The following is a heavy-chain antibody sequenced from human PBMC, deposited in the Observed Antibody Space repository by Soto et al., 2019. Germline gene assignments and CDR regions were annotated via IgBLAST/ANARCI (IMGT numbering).Heavy chain of an antibody. D-gene: IGHD3-22*01. J-gene: IGHJ3*02. V-gene: IGHV3-15*01. CDR1: GFTFSNAW. CDR2: IKSKTDGGTT. CDR3: TTGVSTYYYDSSGYYDGPDAFDI. Sequence: GGSLRLSCAASGFTFSNAWMSWVRQAPGKGLEWVGRIKSKTDGGTTDYAAPVKGRFTISRDGSKNTLYLQMNSLKTEDTAVYYCTTGVSTYYYDSSGYYDGPDAFDIWGQGTMVTVS.